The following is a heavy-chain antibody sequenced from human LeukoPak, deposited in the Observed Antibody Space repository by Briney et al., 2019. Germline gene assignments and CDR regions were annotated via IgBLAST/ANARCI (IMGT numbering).Heavy chain of an antibody. Sequence: SETLSLTCSVSGDSISSTSYYWGWIRQPPGKGLEWIGSIYYSGSTYYNPSLRSRVTISVDTSKNQFSLKLSSVTAADTAVYYCARDNGSGSSFPSYNWFDPWGQGTLVTVSS. V-gene: IGHV4-39*07. CDR1: GDSISSTSYY. CDR3: ARDNGSGSSFPSYNWFDP. CDR2: IYYSGST. D-gene: IGHD3-10*01. J-gene: IGHJ5*02.